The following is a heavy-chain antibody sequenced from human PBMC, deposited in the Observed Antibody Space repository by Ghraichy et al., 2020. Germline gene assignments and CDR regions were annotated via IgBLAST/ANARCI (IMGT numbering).Heavy chain of an antibody. J-gene: IGHJ4*02. CDR3: ARDFPTGTSDY. Sequence: LSLTCAASGFTFSSYSMNWVRQAPGKGLEWVSSITSSSSYIYYADSVKGRFTISRDNAKNSLYLQMNSLRADDTAIYYCARDFPTGTSDYWGQGTLVTVSS. CDR2: ITSSSSYI. V-gene: IGHV3-21*01. CDR1: GFTFSSYS. D-gene: IGHD1-1*01.